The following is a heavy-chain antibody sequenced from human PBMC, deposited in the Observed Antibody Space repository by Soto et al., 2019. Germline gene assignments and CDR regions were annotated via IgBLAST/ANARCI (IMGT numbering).Heavy chain of an antibody. CDR2: TYYRAKWYN. CDR3: AREQLDAFDI. D-gene: IGHD6-13*01. Sequence: SQTLSLTCAISGDSVSSNSAACNWIRQSPSRGLEWLGRTYYRAKWYNDYAVSVKSRITINPDTSKNQFSLQLNSVTPEDTAVYYCAREQLDAFDIWGQGTMVTVSS. CDR1: GDSVSSNSAA. V-gene: IGHV6-1*01. J-gene: IGHJ3*02.